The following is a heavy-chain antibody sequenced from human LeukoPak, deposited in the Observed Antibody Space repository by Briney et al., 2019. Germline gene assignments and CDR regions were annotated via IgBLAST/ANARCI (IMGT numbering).Heavy chain of an antibody. V-gene: IGHV4-61*01. J-gene: IGHJ4*02. D-gene: IGHD3-22*01. CDR3: ERGSYDRTGYDYIIEIDY. Sequence: PSETLTVSCTASGGSFSSDSNYWRRIRQPPGKGLEWIGYIYYSGSTNYNPSLKSRVTISVATSKNQFSLKLSSVPAADTAVYYCERGSYDRTGYDYIIEIDYWGQGTLVTVSS. CDR1: GGSFSSDSNY. CDR2: IYYSGST.